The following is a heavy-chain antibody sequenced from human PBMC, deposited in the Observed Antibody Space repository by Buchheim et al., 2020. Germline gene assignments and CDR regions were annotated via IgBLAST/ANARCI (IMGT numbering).Heavy chain of an antibody. J-gene: IGHJ4*02. D-gene: IGHD1-14*01. CDR1: GFTFSSYW. Sequence: EVQLVESGGGLVQPGGSLRLSCGASGFTFSSYWMSWVRQAPGKGLELVSNIKHDGTAQFYVDSVKGRFTISRYNAKNSLYLQMNSLRVEDTAVYYCSRAEDYWGQGTL. V-gene: IGHV3-7*01. CDR3: SRAEDY. CDR2: IKHDGTAQ.